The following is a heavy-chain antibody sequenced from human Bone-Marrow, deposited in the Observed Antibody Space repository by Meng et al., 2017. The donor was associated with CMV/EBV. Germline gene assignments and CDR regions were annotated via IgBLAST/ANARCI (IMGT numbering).Heavy chain of an antibody. CDR1: GFTFSSYS. V-gene: IGHV3-21*04. D-gene: IGHD3-3*01. CDR3: ARTPITIFGVAFDP. Sequence: GGSLRLSCAASGFTFSSYSMNWVRQAPGKGLEWVSSISSSSSYIYYADSLKGRFTISRDNAKNSLYLQMNSLRAEDTAVYYCARTPITIFGVAFDPWGQGTLVTVSS. J-gene: IGHJ5*02. CDR2: ISSSSSYI.